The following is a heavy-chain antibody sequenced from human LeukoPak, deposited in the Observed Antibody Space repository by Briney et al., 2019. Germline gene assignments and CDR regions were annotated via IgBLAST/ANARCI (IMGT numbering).Heavy chain of an antibody. Sequence: PSETLSLTCTVSGGSISSYYWRWIRQPPGKGLEWIGFIYYSGSTNYNPSLKSRLTISVDTSKSQFSLRLSSVTAADTAVYYCTAASGSYWYFDLWGRGTLVTVSS. V-gene: IGHV4-59*08. CDR2: IYYSGST. CDR3: TAASGSYWYFDL. D-gene: IGHD6-13*01. CDR1: GGSISSYY. J-gene: IGHJ2*01.